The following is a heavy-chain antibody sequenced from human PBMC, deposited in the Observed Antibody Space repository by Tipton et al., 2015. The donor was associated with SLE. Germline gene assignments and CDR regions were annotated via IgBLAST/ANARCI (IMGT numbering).Heavy chain of an antibody. CDR1: GDSLSGHY. V-gene: IGHV4-34*01. Sequence: TLSLTCNVYGDSLSGHYWSWIRQTPGKGLEWMGEVFRGGSTNYNPSLESRVTISVDMSQNQFSLKLRSVTAADTAVYFCARGASGYYYYMDVWGKGTTVTVS. CDR3: ARGASGYYYYMDV. J-gene: IGHJ6*03. CDR2: VFRGGST.